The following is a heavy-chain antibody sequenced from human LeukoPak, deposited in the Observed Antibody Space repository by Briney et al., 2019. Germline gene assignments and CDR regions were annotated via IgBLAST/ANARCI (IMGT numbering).Heavy chain of an antibody. J-gene: IGHJ4*02. Sequence: PGGSLRLSCAASGFTFSNYMMHWVRQAPGKGLVWVSRIKSDGITITYADSVKGRFTISGDNAKNTLYLQMNSLRAEDTAVYYCAKAPIAAAGTGAFDCWGQGTLVTVSS. V-gene: IGHV3-74*01. CDR2: IKSDGITI. CDR3: AKAPIAAAGTGAFDC. D-gene: IGHD6-13*01. CDR1: GFTFSNYM.